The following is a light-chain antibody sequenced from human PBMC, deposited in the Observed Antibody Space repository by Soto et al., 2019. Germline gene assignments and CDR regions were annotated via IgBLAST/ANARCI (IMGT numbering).Light chain of an antibody. CDR3: SSYAASSAVV. CDR1: SSDIGTYNF. Sequence: QSVLTQPASVSGPPGQSITISCTGTSSDIGTYNFVSWYQQHPGKAPQLLIYDVSFRPSGVSDRFSGSKSGSTASLTISGLQSKDEANYFCSSYAASSAVVFGGGTKVTVL. V-gene: IGLV2-14*03. CDR2: DVS. J-gene: IGLJ2*01.